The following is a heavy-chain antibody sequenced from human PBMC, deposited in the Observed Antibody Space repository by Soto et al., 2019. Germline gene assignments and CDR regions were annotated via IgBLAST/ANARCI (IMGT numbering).Heavy chain of an antibody. J-gene: IGHJ2*01. Sequence: QVQLVQSGAEVKKPGSSVTVSCKASGGTFSSYTISWVRQAPGQGLAWMGGIIPIFGTANYAEKFQGRVTITADESTSTAYMELSSLRSEDTAVYYCARGNHRWLEVWYFDLWGRGTLVTVSS. V-gene: IGHV1-69*12. CDR3: ARGNHRWLEVWYFDL. CDR1: GGTFSSYT. D-gene: IGHD5-12*01. CDR2: IIPIFGTA.